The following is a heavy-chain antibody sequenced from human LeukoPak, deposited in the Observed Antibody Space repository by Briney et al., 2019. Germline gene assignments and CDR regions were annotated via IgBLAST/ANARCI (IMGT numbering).Heavy chain of an antibody. CDR1: GYTFTGYY. D-gene: IGHD2-2*03. CDR3: ARDQMDIVVVPAANRLDYYYYYMDV. V-gene: IGHV1-2*06. Sequence: GASVKVSCKASGYTFTGYYMHWVRQAPGQGLEWMGRINPNSGGTNYAQKFQGRVTMTRDTSISTAYMELSRLRSDDTAVYYCARDQMDIVVVPAANRLDYYYYYMDVWGKGTTVTVSS. J-gene: IGHJ6*03. CDR2: INPNSGGT.